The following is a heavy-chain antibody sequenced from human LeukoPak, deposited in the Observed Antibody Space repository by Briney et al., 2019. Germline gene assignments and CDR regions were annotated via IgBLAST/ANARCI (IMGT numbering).Heavy chain of an antibody. J-gene: IGHJ5*02. V-gene: IGHV3-11*05. CDR2: ISSSSSYT. D-gene: IGHD4-17*01. CDR3: ARGDQTGPVTIEMVDGFDP. CDR1: GFTFSDYY. Sequence: GGSLRLSCAASGFTFSDYYMSWIRQAPGKGLEWVSYISSSSSYTNYADSVKGRFTISRDNAKNSLYLQMNSLRAEDTAVYYCARGDQTGPVTIEMVDGFDPWGQGTLVTVSS.